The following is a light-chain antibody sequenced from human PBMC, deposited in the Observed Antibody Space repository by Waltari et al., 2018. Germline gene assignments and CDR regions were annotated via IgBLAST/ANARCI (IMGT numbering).Light chain of an antibody. CDR1: QSVRNF. J-gene: IGKJ1*01. CDR3: QQGYMTPRT. CDR2: ATS. V-gene: IGKV1-39*01. Sequence: DIQMTQSPSSLSASVGDRVTITCRASQSVRNFLNWYQQEPGKASKLLIYATSSLQTGVPSRCSGSGSGTDFTLSISSLQPEDFAIYFCQQGYMTPRTFGQGTKVEIK.